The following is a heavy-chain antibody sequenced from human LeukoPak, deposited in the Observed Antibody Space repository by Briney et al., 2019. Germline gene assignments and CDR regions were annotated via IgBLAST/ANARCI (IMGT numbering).Heavy chain of an antibody. J-gene: IGHJ5*02. CDR3: ARFMVRGVIDFNWLDP. CDR2: ISAYNGNT. V-gene: IGHV1-18*01. D-gene: IGHD3-10*01. CDR1: GYTFTSYG. Sequence: ASVKVSCKASGYTFTSYGISWVRQAPGQGLEWMGWISAYNGNTNYAQKLQGRVTMTTDTSTSTAYMELRSLRSDDTAVYYCARFMVRGVIDFNWLDPWGQGTLVTVSS.